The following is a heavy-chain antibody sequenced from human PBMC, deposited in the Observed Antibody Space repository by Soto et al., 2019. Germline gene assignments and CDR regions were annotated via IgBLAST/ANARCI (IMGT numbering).Heavy chain of an antibody. CDR3: ARSVEGHFDY. J-gene: IGHJ4*02. CDR2: ITSDTNTI. D-gene: IGHD6-19*01. Sequence: EVQLVESGGGLVQPGGSLRLTCVASGFPFSIYSMNWVRQAPGKGLEWSSYITSDTNTIKYADSVKGRFTISRDNAKNLVYLQMNSLRDEDNAVYFCARSVEGHFDYWGQGTVVTVSS. V-gene: IGHV3-48*02. CDR1: GFPFSIYS.